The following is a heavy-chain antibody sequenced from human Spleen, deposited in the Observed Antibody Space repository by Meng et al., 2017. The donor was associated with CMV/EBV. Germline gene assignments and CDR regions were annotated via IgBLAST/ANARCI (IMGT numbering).Heavy chain of an antibody. V-gene: IGHV1-8*01. Sequence: AYGYTCTSYGSDGVGQATGRGLEWMGWMNPNSGNTGYAQKFQGRVTMTRNTSISTAYMKLSSLRSEDTAVYYCARETSGYYRGAFDYWGQGTLVTVSS. CDR1: GYTCTSYG. D-gene: IGHD3-22*01. CDR2: MNPNSGNT. CDR3: ARETSGYYRGAFDY. J-gene: IGHJ4*02.